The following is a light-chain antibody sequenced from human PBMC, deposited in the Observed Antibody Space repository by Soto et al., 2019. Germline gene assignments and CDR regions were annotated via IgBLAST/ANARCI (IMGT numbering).Light chain of an antibody. J-gene: IGKJ1*01. Sequence: EIVLTQSPGTLSLSPGERATLSCRASQSVSSSFLAWYQQKPGQAPRLLIYGASSRATGIPDRLIGSGSGTASTLTISRLEPADFAVYYCQQYGSSPPWTFGQGTKVEIK. V-gene: IGKV3-20*01. CDR1: QSVSSSF. CDR3: QQYGSSPPWT. CDR2: GAS.